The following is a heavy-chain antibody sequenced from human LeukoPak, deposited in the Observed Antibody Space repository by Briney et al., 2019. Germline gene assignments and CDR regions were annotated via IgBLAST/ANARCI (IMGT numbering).Heavy chain of an antibody. Sequence: GGSQRLSCAASGFTFSSYTMNWVRQAPGKGLEWVSSISSSSSYIYYADSVKGRFTISRDNAKNSLYLQMNSLRAEDTAVYYCARDRDLYFDYWGQGTLVTVSS. CDR2: ISSSSSYI. CDR1: GFTFSSYT. J-gene: IGHJ4*02. CDR3: ARDRDLYFDY. V-gene: IGHV3-21*01. D-gene: IGHD3-10*01.